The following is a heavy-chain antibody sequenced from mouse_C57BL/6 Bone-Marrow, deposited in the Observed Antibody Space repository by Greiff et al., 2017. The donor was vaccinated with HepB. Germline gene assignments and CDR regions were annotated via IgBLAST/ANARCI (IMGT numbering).Heavy chain of an antibody. CDR2: IYPGDGDT. V-gene: IGHV1-82*01. CDR3: ARSRAVVATDY. J-gene: IGHJ2*01. D-gene: IGHD1-1*01. Sequence: VQLVESGPELVKPGASVKISCKASGYAFSSSWMNWVKQRPGKGLEWIGRIYPGDGDTNYNGKFKGKATLTADKSSSTAYMQLSSLTSEDSAVYFCARSRAVVATDYWGQGTTLTVSS. CDR1: GYAFSSSW.